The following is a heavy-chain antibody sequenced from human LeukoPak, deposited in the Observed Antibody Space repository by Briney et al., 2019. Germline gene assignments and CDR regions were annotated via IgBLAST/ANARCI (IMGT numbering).Heavy chain of an antibody. CDR2: IYYRSKWYS. CDR1: GDSVSGGSAG. J-gene: IGHJ5*02. Sequence: SQTLSLTCAISGDSVSGGSAGWNWIRQSPSRGLEWLGRIYYRSKWYSDYAVSVKSRITINPDTSRNQFSLQLNSVTHDDTAVYYCTGGGLVRGSLHWFDLWGQGTLVTVSS. CDR3: TGGGLVRGSLHWFDL. D-gene: IGHD3-10*01. V-gene: IGHV6-1*01.